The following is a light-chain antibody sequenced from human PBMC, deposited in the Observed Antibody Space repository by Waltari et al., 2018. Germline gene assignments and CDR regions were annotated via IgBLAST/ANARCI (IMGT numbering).Light chain of an antibody. CDR2: GAS. V-gene: IGKV3-20*01. J-gene: IGKJ3*01. Sequence: EIVLTQSPGTLSLSPGERATLSCRASQSVGSTYLAWYQQKPGQAPSLLIYGASSRATGIPDRVSGSGSGTDFTLTISRLEPEDFAVYYCQQYSRSPRLITFGPGTKVDIK. CDR1: QSVGSTY. CDR3: QQYSRSPRLIT.